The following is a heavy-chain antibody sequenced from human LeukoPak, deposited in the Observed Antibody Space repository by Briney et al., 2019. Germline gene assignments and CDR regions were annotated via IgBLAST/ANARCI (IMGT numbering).Heavy chain of an antibody. J-gene: IGHJ4*02. Sequence: ASVKVSCKASGYTFTSYDINWVRQATGQGLEWMGWMNPNSGNTGYAQKFQGRVTMTRNTSISTAYMELSSLRSEDTAVYYCAKDPTGTTYYFDYWGQGTLVTVSS. CDR1: GYTFTSYD. D-gene: IGHD1-1*01. CDR3: AKDPTGTTYYFDY. CDR2: MNPNSGNT. V-gene: IGHV1-8*01.